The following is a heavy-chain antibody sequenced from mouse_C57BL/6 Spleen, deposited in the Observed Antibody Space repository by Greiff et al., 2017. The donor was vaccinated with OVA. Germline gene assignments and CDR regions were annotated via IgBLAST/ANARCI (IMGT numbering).Heavy chain of an antibody. D-gene: IGHD1-1*01. V-gene: IGHV1-39*01. J-gene: IGHJ4*01. Sequence: VHVKQSGPELVKPGASVKISCKASGYSFTDYNMNWVKQSNGKSLEWIGVINPNYGTTSYNQKFKGMATLTVAQSSSTAYMQLNRMTSEDAAVYNCARKVIAAVVAPYAMDYWGQGTSVTVAS. CDR1: GYSFTDYN. CDR2: INPNYGTT. CDR3: ARKVIAAVVAPYAMDY.